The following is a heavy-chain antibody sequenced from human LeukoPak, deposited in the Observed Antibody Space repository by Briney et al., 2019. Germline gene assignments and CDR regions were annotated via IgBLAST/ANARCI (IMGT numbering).Heavy chain of an antibody. D-gene: IGHD3-10*01. J-gene: IGHJ4*02. Sequence: VASVKVSCKASGYTFTSYYIHWVRQAPGQGPEWMGIINPNGGRTDYAQKFQGRVAMTRDTSTSTVYMDLSSLRSEDTAVYYCARDPGRGFHFDYWGQGTLVTVSS. CDR3: ARDPGRGFHFDY. V-gene: IGHV1-46*01. CDR2: INPNGGRT. CDR1: GYTFTSYY.